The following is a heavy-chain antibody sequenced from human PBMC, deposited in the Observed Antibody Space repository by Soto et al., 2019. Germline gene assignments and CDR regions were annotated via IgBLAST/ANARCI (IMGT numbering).Heavy chain of an antibody. J-gene: IGHJ3*02. CDR3: SRIYTMIVLDTTVNDAFDS. V-gene: IGHV3-48*01. D-gene: IGHD3-22*01. CDR2: NRSSSSVI. CDR1: GLTFSSYS. Sequence: EVQLVESGGGLVQPGGSLIVSCAASGLTFSSYSMNWVRQAPGKGLEWVAYNRSSSSVIYYADSVKGRITISRDNVKDSLNLQMNSLRAEDPAVYYFSRIYTMIVLDTTVNDAFDSWGQGTMVTVSS.